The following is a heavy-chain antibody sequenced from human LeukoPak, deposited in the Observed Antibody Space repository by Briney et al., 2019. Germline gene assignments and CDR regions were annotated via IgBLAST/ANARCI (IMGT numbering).Heavy chain of an antibody. J-gene: IGHJ6*02. V-gene: IGHV1-69*13. D-gene: IGHD5-12*01. Sequence: SVKVSCTASGGTFSSYAISWVRQAPGQGLEWMGGIIPIFGTANYAQKFQGRVTITADESTSTAYMELSSLRSEDTAVYYCARMATISDYYYGMDVWGQGTTVTVSS. CDR1: GGTFSSYA. CDR3: ARMATISDYYYGMDV. CDR2: IIPIFGTA.